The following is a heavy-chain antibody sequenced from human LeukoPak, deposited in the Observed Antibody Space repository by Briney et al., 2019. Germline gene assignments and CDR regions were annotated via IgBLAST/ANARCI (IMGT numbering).Heavy chain of an antibody. D-gene: IGHD1-26*01. V-gene: IGHV3-20*04. CDR1: GFIVGEYG. CDR3: ARIDPVGRT. J-gene: IGHJ4*02. Sequence: GGSLRLSCSGSGFIVGEYGMSWVRQPPGKGLQWVSGISRSGATTGYADSVKGRFTISRDNAKNFVYLQMDRLRAEDTALYYCARIDPVGRTWGQGALVIVSA. CDR2: ISRSGATT.